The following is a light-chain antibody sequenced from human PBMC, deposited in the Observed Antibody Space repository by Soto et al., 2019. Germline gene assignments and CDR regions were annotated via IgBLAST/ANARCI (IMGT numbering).Light chain of an antibody. V-gene: IGKV1-9*01. Sequence: PLTQSPSSLSASIGDRVTITCRASQDISSFLAWYQQKPGKAPRLLIYAASTLQSGVPSRFSGSGSGTDFTLTISSLQPEDFATYFCQQLNSYPLTFGQGTRLEIK. CDR3: QQLNSYPLT. CDR1: QDISSF. J-gene: IGKJ5*01. CDR2: AAS.